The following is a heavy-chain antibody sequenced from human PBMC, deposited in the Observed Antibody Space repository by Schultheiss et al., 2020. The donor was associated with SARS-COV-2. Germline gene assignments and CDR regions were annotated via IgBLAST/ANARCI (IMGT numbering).Heavy chain of an antibody. V-gene: IGHV3-30*18. CDR3: AKDHFDSSRYYYYGMDV. CDR2: ISYDGINK. J-gene: IGHJ6*02. CDR1: GFSFSSYA. Sequence: GGSLRLSCAASGFSFSSYAMHWVRQAPGKGLEWVSVISYDGINKYYADSVKGRFTISRDNSKNTLYLQMNSLRAEDTAVYYCAKDHFDSSRYYYYGMDVWGQGTTVTVSS. D-gene: IGHD3-22*01.